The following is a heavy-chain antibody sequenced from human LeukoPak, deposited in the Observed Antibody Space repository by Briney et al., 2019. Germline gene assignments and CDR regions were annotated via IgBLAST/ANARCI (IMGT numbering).Heavy chain of an antibody. D-gene: IGHD2-2*01. Sequence: SETLSLTCTVSGGSVSSGSYYWSWIRQPPGKGLEWIGYIYYSGSTNYNPSLKSRVTISVDTSKNQFSLKLSSVTAADTAVYYCARALDCSSTSCYGWFDPWGPGTLVTVSS. CDR1: GGSVSSGSYY. J-gene: IGHJ5*02. CDR2: IYYSGST. V-gene: IGHV4-61*01. CDR3: ARALDCSSTSCYGWFDP.